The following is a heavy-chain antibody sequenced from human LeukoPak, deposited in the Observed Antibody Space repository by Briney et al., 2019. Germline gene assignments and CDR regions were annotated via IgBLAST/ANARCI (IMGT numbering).Heavy chain of an antibody. CDR3: ARDLGVSGYYFDY. V-gene: IGHV3-21*01. CDR1: GFTFSSYS. CDR2: ISSSSYI. Sequence: GGSLRLSCAASGFTFSSYSMNWVRQAPGKGLEWVSSISSSSYIYYADSVKGRFTISRDNAKNSLYLQMNSLRAEDTAVYYCARDLGVSGYYFDYWGQGTLVTVSS. D-gene: IGHD3-22*01. J-gene: IGHJ4*02.